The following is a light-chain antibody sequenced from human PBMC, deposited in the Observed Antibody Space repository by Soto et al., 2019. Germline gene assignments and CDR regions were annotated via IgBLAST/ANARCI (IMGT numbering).Light chain of an antibody. J-gene: IGLJ1*01. V-gene: IGLV2-14*01. CDR1: SSDVGGYKY. CDR2: EVS. Sequence: QSVLTQPASVSGSPGQSITISCTGTSSDVGGYKYVSWYQQYPGKAPKLMIYEVSNRPSGVSNRFSGSKSGNTASLTISGLQAEDEADYYCSSYTSSSTLSYVFGTGTKVT. CDR3: SSYTSSSTLSYV.